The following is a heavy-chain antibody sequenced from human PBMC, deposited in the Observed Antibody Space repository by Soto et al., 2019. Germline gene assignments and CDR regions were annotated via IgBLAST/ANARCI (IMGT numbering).Heavy chain of an antibody. D-gene: IGHD1-26*01. J-gene: IGHJ6*02. CDR1: GYSVSDYF. V-gene: IGHV1-2*02. Sequence: ASVKVSCKASGYSVSDYFTQWVRQAPGQGLEWVAWINPKSAATNYAKKFQGRVSLTWDTSFSTAYMELTRLRPDDTAVYYCARIKWGLDYYNGMDVWGQGTTVTVSS. CDR3: ARIKWGLDYYNGMDV. CDR2: INPKSAAT.